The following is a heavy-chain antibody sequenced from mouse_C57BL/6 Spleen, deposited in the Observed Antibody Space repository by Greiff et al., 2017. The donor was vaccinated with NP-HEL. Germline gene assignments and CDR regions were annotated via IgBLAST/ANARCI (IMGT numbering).Heavy chain of an antibody. CDR1: GYTFTSYW. D-gene: IGHD1-1*02. V-gene: IGHV1-69*01. Sequence: QVQLQQPGAELVMPGASVKLSCKASGYTFTSYWMHWVKQRPGQGLEWIGEIDPSDSYTNYNQKFKGKSTLTVDKSSSTAYMQLSSLTSEDSAVYYCARGGMGFFFDYWGQGTTLTVSS. J-gene: IGHJ2*01. CDR2: IDPSDSYT. CDR3: ARGGMGFFFDY.